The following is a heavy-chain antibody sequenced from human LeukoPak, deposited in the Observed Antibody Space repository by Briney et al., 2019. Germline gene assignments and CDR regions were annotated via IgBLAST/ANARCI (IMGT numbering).Heavy chain of an antibody. CDR1: GGSISSYY. CDR2: IYYSGST. J-gene: IGHJ6*02. D-gene: IGHD6-6*01. CDR3: ATKGSSSDYYGIDV. Sequence: TSETLSFTCTVSGGSISSYYWSWIRQPPGKGLEWIGYIYYSGSTNYNPSLKSRVTISVDTSKNQFSLKLSSVTAADTAVYYCATKGSSSDYYGIDVWGQGTSVTVSS. V-gene: IGHV4-59*01.